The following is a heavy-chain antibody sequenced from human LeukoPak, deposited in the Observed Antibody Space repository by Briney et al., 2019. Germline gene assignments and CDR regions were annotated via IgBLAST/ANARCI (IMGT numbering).Heavy chain of an antibody. CDR2: AYGDGSSQ. CDR1: GFPFSGYG. CDR3: ATGGNFYYSH. J-gene: IGHJ1*01. Sequence: GGSLRLSCAASGFPFSGYGMHWVRQAPGKGLEWVAAAYGDGSSQYYADSVKGRFSISKDISKNTLSLQMNSLRAEDTAVYSCATGGNFYYSHWGQGTLVTVSS. V-gene: IGHV3-33*01. D-gene: IGHD4-11*01.